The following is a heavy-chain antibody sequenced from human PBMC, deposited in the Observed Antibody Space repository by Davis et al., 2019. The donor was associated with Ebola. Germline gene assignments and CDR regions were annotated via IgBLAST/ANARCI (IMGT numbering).Heavy chain of an antibody. Sequence: ASVKVSCKASGYTFSSYGISWVRQAPGQGLEWLGWISGYEDNTNYAPRFQGRITLTNDRATSTVYMELRSLTSDDTAVYYCARDLAASSGAHFFYFGMDVWGEGTSVAVSS. CDR2: ISGYEDNT. V-gene: IGHV1-18*01. J-gene: IGHJ6*04. CDR3: ARDLAASSGAHFFYFGMDV. D-gene: IGHD6-25*01. CDR1: GYTFSSYG.